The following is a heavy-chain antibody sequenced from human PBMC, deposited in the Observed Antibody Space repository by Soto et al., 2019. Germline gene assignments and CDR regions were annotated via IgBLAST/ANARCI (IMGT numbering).Heavy chain of an antibody. CDR2: ISAYNGNT. D-gene: IGHD3-22*01. J-gene: IGHJ3*02. Sequence: ASVRVSCKASGYTFTSYGISWVRQAPGQGLEWMGWISAYNGNTNYAQKLQGRVTMTTDTSTSTAYMELRSLRSDDTAVYYCARVFYYDSSAEDAFDIWGQGTMVTVSS. CDR3: ARVFYYDSSAEDAFDI. CDR1: GYTFTSYG. V-gene: IGHV1-18*01.